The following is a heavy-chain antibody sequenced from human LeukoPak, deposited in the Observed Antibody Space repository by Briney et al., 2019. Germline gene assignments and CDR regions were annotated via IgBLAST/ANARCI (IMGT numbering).Heavy chain of an antibody. CDR2: ISGSGGST. V-gene: IGHV3-23*01. J-gene: IGHJ4*02. CDR1: GFTFSSYA. Sequence: GGSLRLSCAASGFTFSSYAMSWVRQAAGKGLEWVSAISGSGGSTYYADSVKGRFTISRDNSKNTLYLQMNSLRAEDTAVYYCATSSGWSQLAYWGQGTLVTVSS. CDR3: ATSSGWSQLAY. D-gene: IGHD6-19*01.